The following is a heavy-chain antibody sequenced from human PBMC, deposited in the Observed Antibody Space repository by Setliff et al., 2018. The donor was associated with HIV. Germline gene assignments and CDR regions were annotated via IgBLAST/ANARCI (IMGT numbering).Heavy chain of an antibody. D-gene: IGHD6-13*01. Sequence: PGGSLRLSCATSGFTFSSFWMSWVRQAPGKGLEWVANIKHDGSTTGYGDSVKGRLTISRDNAKNTLYLQMNSLRAEDTAVYYCARVLLPSEGMDYWGQGTLVTVSS. J-gene: IGHJ4*02. CDR1: GFTFSSFW. CDR2: IKHDGSTT. V-gene: IGHV3-7*01. CDR3: ARVLLPSEGMDY.